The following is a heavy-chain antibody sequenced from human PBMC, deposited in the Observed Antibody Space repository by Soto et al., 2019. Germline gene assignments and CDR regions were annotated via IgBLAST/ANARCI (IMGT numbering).Heavy chain of an antibody. CDR2: MNPNSGNT. CDR1: GYTLTELS. V-gene: IGHV1-8*01. D-gene: IGHD3-3*01. Sequence: ASVKVSCKVSGYTLTELSMHWVRQAPGKGLEWMGWMNPNSGNTGYAQKFQGRVTMTRNTSISTAYMELSSLRSEDTAVYYCARGSYYDFWSGYYGYYYGMDVWGQGTTVTVSS. CDR3: ARGSYYDFWSGYYGYYYGMDV. J-gene: IGHJ6*02.